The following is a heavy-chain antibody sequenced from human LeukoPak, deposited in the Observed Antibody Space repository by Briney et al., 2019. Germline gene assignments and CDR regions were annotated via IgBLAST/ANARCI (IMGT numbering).Heavy chain of an antibody. D-gene: IGHD2-8*01. CDR3: ARDGTTNRYNWFDS. Sequence: GGSLRLSCTASGFSLSSFQMKWVRQAPGKGLEGISYISDSGTTEYYADSVKGRFTISRDNAKNSLYLQMNSLTGEDTALYYCARDGTTNRYNWFDSWGQGTLVTVSS. CDR2: ISDSGTTE. CDR1: GFSLSSFQ. J-gene: IGHJ5*01. V-gene: IGHV3-48*03.